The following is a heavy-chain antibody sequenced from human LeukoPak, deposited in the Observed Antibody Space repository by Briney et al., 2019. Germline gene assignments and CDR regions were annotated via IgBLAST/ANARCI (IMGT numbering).Heavy chain of an antibody. Sequence: GGPLRLSCAASGFTVSSNYMSWVRQAPGKGLEWVSVIYSGGSTYYADSVKGRFTISRDNSKNTLYLQMNSLRAEDTAVYYCARGSYSSGWTDFDYWGQGTLVTVSS. CDR2: IYSGGST. J-gene: IGHJ4*02. CDR3: ARGSYSSGWTDFDY. D-gene: IGHD6-19*01. CDR1: GFTVSSNY. V-gene: IGHV3-53*01.